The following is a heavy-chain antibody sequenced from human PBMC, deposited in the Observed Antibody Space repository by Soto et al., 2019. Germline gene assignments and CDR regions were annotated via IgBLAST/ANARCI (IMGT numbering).Heavy chain of an antibody. V-gene: IGHV1-69*13. CDR3: ARARGSSSSRGRFDP. CDR2: IIPIFGTA. CDR1: GGTFSSYA. Sequence: ASVKVSCKASGGTFSSYAISWVRQAPGQGLEWMGGIIPIFGTANYAQKFQGRVTITADESTSTAYMELSSLRSEDTAVYYCARARGSSSSRGRFDPWGQGTLVTVSS. J-gene: IGHJ5*02. D-gene: IGHD6-6*01.